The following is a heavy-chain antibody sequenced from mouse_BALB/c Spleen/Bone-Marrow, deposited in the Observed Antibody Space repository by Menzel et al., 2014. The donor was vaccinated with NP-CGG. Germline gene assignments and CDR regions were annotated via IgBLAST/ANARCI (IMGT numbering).Heavy chain of an antibody. Sequence: QVQLQQSGAELVRPGASVKLSCKASGYTFTSYWMNWVKQRPAQGLEWIGRIDPYDSGTHYNQKFKDKAILTVDKSSSTAYMQLSSLASEGSAVYYCARGRDYDVFSYWGQGTLVTVSA. CDR1: GYTFTSYW. CDR3: ARGRDYDVFSY. CDR2: IDPYDSGT. J-gene: IGHJ3*01. D-gene: IGHD2-4*01. V-gene: IGHV1-52*01.